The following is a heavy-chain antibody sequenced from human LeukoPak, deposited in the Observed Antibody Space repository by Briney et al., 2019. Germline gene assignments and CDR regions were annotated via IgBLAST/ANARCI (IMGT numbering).Heavy chain of an antibody. V-gene: IGHV3-9*03. CDR3: AKGDFFDY. D-gene: IGHD3-3*01. J-gene: IGHJ4*02. CDR1: GFTFDDYA. CDR2: ISWNSGSI. Sequence: GRSLRLSCAASGFTFDDYAMHWVRQAPGKGLEFVSGISWNSGSIGYADSVKGRFTISRDNAKNSLYLQMNSLTAEDMALYYCAKGDFFDYWGQGTLVTVSS.